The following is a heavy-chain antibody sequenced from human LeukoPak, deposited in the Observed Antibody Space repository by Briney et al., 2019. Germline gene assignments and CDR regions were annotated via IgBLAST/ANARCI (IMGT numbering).Heavy chain of an antibody. D-gene: IGHD5-12*01. Sequence: GASVKVSCKVSGYTLPELSMHWVRQAPGKGLEWMGGFDPEDGETIYAQKFQGRVTMTEDTSTDTAYMELSSLRSEDTAVYYCATIKKEWSGYSGYDPVFGYWGQGTLVTVSS. CDR3: ATIKKEWSGYSGYDPVFGY. V-gene: IGHV1-24*01. J-gene: IGHJ4*02. CDR2: FDPEDGET. CDR1: GYTLPELS.